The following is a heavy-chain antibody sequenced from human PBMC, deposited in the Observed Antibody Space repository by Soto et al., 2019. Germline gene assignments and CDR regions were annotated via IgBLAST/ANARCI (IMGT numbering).Heavy chain of an antibody. V-gene: IGHV4-59*01. CDR3: AIVSVGSSLALCYYYYAMDV. J-gene: IGHJ6*02. CDR1: GGSISSYY. D-gene: IGHD6-13*01. CDR2: IYYSGST. Sequence: PSETLSLTCTVSGGSISSYYWSWIRQPPGKGLEWIGYIYYSGSTNYNPSLKSRVTISVDTSKNQFSLKLSSVTAADTAVYYCAIVSVGSSLALCYYYYAMDVWGQGTMVTVSS.